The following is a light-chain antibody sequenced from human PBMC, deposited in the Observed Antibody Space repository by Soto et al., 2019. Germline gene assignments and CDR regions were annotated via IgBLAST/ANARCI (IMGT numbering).Light chain of an antibody. V-gene: IGKV1-5*01. CDR2: EAF. CDR1: QTFNSW. J-gene: IGKJ1*01. Sequence: DIQMTQSPSRMYASVGDTITITCRASQTFNSWATWYQQKPGKAPKLLIYEAFTLQSGVSSRFSGNGSGTEFSLTISSLQADDFGSYYCQHYNTWTFGPGTKVDIK. CDR3: QHYNTWT.